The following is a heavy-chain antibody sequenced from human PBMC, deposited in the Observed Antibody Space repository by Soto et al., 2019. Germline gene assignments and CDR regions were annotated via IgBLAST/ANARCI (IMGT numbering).Heavy chain of an antibody. J-gene: IGHJ6*02. CDR1: GGTFSSYA. CDR3: ALHYGSGSNYYYYGMDV. V-gene: IGHV1-69*12. D-gene: IGHD3-10*01. Sequence: QVQLVQSGAEVKKPGYSVKVSCKASGGTFSSYAISWVRQAPGQGLEWMGGIIPIFGTADYAQKFQGRVTITADESTSTAYMELGSLRSEDTAVYYCALHYGSGSNYYYYGMDVWGQGTTVTVSS. CDR2: IIPIFGTA.